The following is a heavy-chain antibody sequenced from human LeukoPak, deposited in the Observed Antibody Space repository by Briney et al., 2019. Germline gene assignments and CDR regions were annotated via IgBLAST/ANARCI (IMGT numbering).Heavy chain of an antibody. CDR3: ARVFDSSGYDFDY. CDR1: GYTFISYG. CDR2: ISVYNGNT. Sequence: ASVKVSCKASGYTFISYGISWVRQAPGQGLEWMGWISVYNGNTNYAQKLQGRVTMTTDTSTSTAYMELRSLRSDDTAIYYCARVFDSSGYDFDYWGQGTLVAVSS. J-gene: IGHJ4*02. D-gene: IGHD3-22*01. V-gene: IGHV1-18*01.